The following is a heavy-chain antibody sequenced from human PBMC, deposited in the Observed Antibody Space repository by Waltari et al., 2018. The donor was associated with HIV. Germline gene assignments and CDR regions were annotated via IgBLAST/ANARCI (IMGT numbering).Heavy chain of an antibody. D-gene: IGHD2-15*01. V-gene: IGHV1-8*01. Sequence: QVQLVQSGAEVQKHGASVKVSCKASGYTFTSYDINWVRQAPGQGLEWMGWMNPNSGNTGYAQKFQGSVTMTRNTSISTAYMELSSLRSEDTAVYYCARGYCSGGSCLTRDFDYWGQGTLVTVSS. CDR1: GYTFTSYD. J-gene: IGHJ4*02. CDR3: ARGYCSGGSCLTRDFDY. CDR2: MNPNSGNT.